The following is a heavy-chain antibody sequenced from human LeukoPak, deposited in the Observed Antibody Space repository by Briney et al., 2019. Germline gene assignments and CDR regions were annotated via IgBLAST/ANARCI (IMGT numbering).Heavy chain of an antibody. V-gene: IGHV4-30-4*08. Sequence: SETLSLTCTVSGGSISSGDYYWSWIRQPPGKGLEWIGYIYYSGSTYYNPSLKSRVTISVDTSKNQFSLKLSSVTAADTAVYYCARDHRYFDWSRRYYFDYWGQGTLVTVSS. CDR2: IYYSGST. D-gene: IGHD3-9*01. CDR1: GGSISSGDYY. J-gene: IGHJ4*02. CDR3: ARDHRYFDWSRRYYFDY.